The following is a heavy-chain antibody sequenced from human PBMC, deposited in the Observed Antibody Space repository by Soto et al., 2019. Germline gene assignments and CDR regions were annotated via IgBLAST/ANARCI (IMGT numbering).Heavy chain of an antibody. Sequence: QVQLQESGPGLVKPSGTLSLTCAVFGGSISNSNWWTWVRQPPGKGLDWIGEIFHSASTNYNSSLMGRVTTSVDKANNQFSLKLSSVTAADTAVYYCAHRPIVGAAIWGQGTLVTVSS. V-gene: IGHV4-4*02. J-gene: IGHJ4*02. CDR1: GGSISNSNW. CDR2: IFHSAST. D-gene: IGHD1-26*01. CDR3: AHRPIVGAAI.